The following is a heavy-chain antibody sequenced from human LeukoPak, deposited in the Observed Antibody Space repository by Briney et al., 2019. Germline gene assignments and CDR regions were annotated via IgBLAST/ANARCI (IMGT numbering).Heavy chain of an antibody. CDR3: ARDRMSDY. CDR2: IKQDGSEK. J-gene: IGHJ4*02. Sequence: GGPLRLSCAASGFTFSSYWLSGVRPAPGEGLGWVANIKQDGSEKYSVDSVKGRVTISRDNAKNSLYLQMNSLRAEDTAVYYCARDRMSDYWGQGTLVTVSS. V-gene: IGHV3-7*01. CDR1: GFTFSSYW.